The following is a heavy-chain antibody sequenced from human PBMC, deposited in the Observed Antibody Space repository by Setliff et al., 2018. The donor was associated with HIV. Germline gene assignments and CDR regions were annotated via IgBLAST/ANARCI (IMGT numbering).Heavy chain of an antibody. CDR3: ARDLHCSVGSCNTRIGYYYYYMDV. CDR2: ISTTTSYI. D-gene: IGHD2-15*01. V-gene: IGHV3-21*01. Sequence: PGESLKISCAASGFSIITYSMNWVRQAPGKGLEWVASISTTTSYIYHADSETGRFTISRDNAKNSLYLQMNSLRAEDTAVYYCARDLHCSVGSCNTRIGYYYYYMDVWGKGTTVTVSS. CDR1: GFSIITYS. J-gene: IGHJ6*03.